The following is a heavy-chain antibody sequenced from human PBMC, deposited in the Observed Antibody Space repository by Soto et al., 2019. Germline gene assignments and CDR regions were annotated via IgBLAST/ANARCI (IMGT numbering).Heavy chain of an antibody. D-gene: IGHD5-18*01. CDR2: IIPIFGTA. J-gene: IGHJ4*02. CDR1: GGTFSSYA. CDR3: ARMTPPKIQTYYFDY. V-gene: IGHV1-69*12. Sequence: QVQLVQSGAEVKKPGSSVKVSCKASGGTFSSYAISWVRQAPGQGLEWMGGIIPIFGTANYAQKFQGRVTIXXDXSXXTAYMELSSLRSEDTAVYYCARMTPPKIQTYYFDYWGQGTLVTVSS.